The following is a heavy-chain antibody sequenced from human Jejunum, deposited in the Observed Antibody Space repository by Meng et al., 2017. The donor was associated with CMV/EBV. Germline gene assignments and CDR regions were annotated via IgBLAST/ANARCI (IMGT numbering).Heavy chain of an antibody. J-gene: IGHJ4*02. V-gene: IGHV1-2*02. CDR3: ARQSDYGGNFYFFDY. D-gene: IGHD4-23*01. CDR1: GYTFTGYH. CDR2: INPNSGVT. Sequence: GYTFTGYHMHWVRQAPGQGPEWMGWINPNSGVTNYAQEFNDRVTMTWDTSIATAYMELSRLRSDDTAVYYCARQSDYGGNFYFFDYWGQGTLVTVSS.